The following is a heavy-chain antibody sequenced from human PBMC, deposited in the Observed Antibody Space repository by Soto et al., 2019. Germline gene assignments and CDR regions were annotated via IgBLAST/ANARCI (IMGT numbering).Heavy chain of an antibody. CDR1: GLSFSSYA. CDR3: AKLVDSGGCDY. J-gene: IGHJ4*02. CDR2: ISSSSGDK. D-gene: IGHD6-19*01. V-gene: IGHV3-23*01. Sequence: GGSLRLSCAASGLSFSSYAMTWVRQAPGKGLEWVSSISSSSGDKYYADSVKGRFTISRDNSKNTLFLQVNSLRAEDTAVYYCAKLVDSGGCDYWGQGTLV.